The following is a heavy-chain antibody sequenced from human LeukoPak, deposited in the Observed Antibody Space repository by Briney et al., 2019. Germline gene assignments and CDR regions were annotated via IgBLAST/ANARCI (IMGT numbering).Heavy chain of an antibody. CDR1: GFTVSSNY. Sequence: GSLRLSCAASGFTVSSNYMSWVRQAPGKRLEWVSLIYSGDNTYYADSVKGRFTISRDNSKNTLYLQMNSLRAEDTAVYYCAKDGAPGLTVTPFYFDYWGQGTLVTVSS. D-gene: IGHD4-17*01. CDR2: IYSGDNT. J-gene: IGHJ4*02. V-gene: IGHV3-66*01. CDR3: AKDGAPGLTVTPFYFDY.